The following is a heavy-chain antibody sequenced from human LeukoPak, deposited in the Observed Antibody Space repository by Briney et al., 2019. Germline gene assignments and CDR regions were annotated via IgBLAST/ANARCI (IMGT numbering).Heavy chain of an antibody. D-gene: IGHD6-13*01. V-gene: IGHV3-15*01. Sequence: PGGSLRLSCAASGFPFSDHEMSWVRQAPGKGLEWLGRIKSKTDGGTTDYAAPVKGRFTISRDDSKNTLYLQMNSLKTEDTAVYYCAYWSSSSWNYWGQGTLVTVSS. CDR2: IKSKTDGGTT. CDR3: AYWSSSSWNY. J-gene: IGHJ4*02. CDR1: GFPFSDHE.